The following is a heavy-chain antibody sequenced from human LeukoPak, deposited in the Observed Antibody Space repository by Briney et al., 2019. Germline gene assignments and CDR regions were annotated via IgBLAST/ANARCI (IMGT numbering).Heavy chain of an antibody. D-gene: IGHD6-13*01. CDR2: ISSSSSYI. J-gene: IGHJ4*02. Sequence: AGGSLRLSCAASGFTFSSYSMNWVRQAPGKGLEWVSSISSSSSYIYYADSVKGRFTISRDNAKNSLYLQMNSLRAEDTAVYYCARDHDGGGSSWYFDYWGQGTLVTVSS. CDR1: GFTFSSYS. V-gene: IGHV3-21*01. CDR3: ARDHDGGGSSWYFDY.